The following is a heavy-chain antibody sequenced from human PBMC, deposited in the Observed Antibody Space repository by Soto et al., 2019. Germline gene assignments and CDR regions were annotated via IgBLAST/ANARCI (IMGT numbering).Heavy chain of an antibody. Sequence: SETLSLTCAVYGGSFSGYYWSWIRQPPGKGLEWIGEINHSGSTNYNPSLKSRVTISVDTSKNQFSLKLSSVTAADTAVYYCASLTTVTTGYYGMDVWGQGTTVTVSS. CDR3: ASLTTVTTGYYGMDV. CDR1: GGSFSGYY. J-gene: IGHJ6*02. D-gene: IGHD4-17*01. V-gene: IGHV4-34*01. CDR2: INHSGST.